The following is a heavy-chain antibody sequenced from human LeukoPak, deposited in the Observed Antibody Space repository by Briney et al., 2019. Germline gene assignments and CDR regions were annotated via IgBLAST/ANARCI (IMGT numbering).Heavy chain of an antibody. CDR1: GFTFNNYW. J-gene: IGHJ4*02. V-gene: IGHV3-7*01. CDR2: IKQDGREK. D-gene: IGHD2-15*01. Sequence: QPGGSLRLSCAVSGFTFNNYWMNWVRQAPGKGLEWVGNIKQDGREKYYVDSLKCQFTISRDNARNSLYLQMNSLRAEDTAVYYCAKDQLNRFCSGGSCSITHDYWGQGTLVTVSS. CDR3: AKDQLNRFCSGGSCSITHDY.